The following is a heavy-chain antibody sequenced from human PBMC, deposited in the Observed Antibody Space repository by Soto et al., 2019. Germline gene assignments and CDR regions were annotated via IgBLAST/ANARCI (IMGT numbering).Heavy chain of an antibody. CDR1: GGSISSGGYS. J-gene: IGHJ5*02. Sequence: SETLSLTCAVSGGSISSGGYSWSWIRQPPGKGLEWIGYIYHSGSTYYNPSLKSRVTISVDRSKNQFSLELSSVAAADTAVYYCAREYQFKWFDPWGQGTLVTVSS. V-gene: IGHV4-30-2*01. CDR3: AREYQFKWFDP. CDR2: IYHSGST. D-gene: IGHD2-2*01.